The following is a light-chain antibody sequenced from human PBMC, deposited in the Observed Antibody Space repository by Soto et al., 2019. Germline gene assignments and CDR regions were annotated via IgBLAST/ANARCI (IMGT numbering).Light chain of an antibody. CDR3: QQYSSSRT. CDR2: GAS. V-gene: IGKV3-20*01. CDR1: QSVSRSF. J-gene: IGKJ1*01. Sequence: EILLTQSPCTLSLSPGERATLSCRASQSVSRSFLAWYQQKPGHAPRLLIYGASSRATGIPDRFSGSGSGTDFTLTISRLEPEDFPVYYCQQYSSSRTFGQGTKVDIK.